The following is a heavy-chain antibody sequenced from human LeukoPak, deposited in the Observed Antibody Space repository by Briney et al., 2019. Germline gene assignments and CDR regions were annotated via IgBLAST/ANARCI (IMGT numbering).Heavy chain of an antibody. V-gene: IGHV1-24*01. Sequence: ASVKVSCKVSGYTLTELSMHWVRQAPGKGLEWMGGFDPEDGETIYAQKFQGRVTLTEDTSTDTAYMELSSLRSEDTAVYYCATAGFYRDFGGAFQYGIEVWGQGNTVT. D-gene: IGHD1-14*01. CDR3: ATAGFYRDFGGAFQYGIEV. CDR1: GYTLTELS. CDR2: FDPEDGET. J-gene: IGHJ6*01.